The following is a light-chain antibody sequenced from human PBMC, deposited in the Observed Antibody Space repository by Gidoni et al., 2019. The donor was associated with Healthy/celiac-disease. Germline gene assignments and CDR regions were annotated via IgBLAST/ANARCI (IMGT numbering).Light chain of an antibody. V-gene: IGKV4-1*01. J-gene: IGKJ1*01. CDR3: QQYYSTPPT. CDR2: WAS. Sequence: DIVMTQSPDSLAVSLGERATINCKSSQSVLYSSNNKNYLAWYQQKPGQHPKLLIYWASTRESGVPDRFSGSGSGTDFTLTIISLQAEDVAVYYCQQYYSTPPTFGQGTKVEIK. CDR1: QSVLYSSNNKNY.